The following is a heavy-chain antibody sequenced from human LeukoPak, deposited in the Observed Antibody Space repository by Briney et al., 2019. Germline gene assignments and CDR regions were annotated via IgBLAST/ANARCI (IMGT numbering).Heavy chain of an antibody. Sequence: PGGSLRLSCAASEIIFSSYAMNWVRQAPGKGLEWVSAISGSGGSTYYADSVKGRFTISRDNSKNTLYLQMNSLRAEDTAVYYCAKGAAAVTLNDYWGQGTLVTVSS. CDR1: EIIFSSYA. V-gene: IGHV3-23*01. CDR2: ISGSGGST. D-gene: IGHD6-13*01. CDR3: AKGAAAVTLNDY. J-gene: IGHJ4*02.